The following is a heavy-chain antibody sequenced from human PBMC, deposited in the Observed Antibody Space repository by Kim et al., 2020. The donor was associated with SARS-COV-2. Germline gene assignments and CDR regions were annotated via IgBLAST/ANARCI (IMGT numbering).Heavy chain of an antibody. J-gene: IGHJ6*04. Sequence: SVKVSCKASGGTFSSYAISWVRQAPGQGLEWMGGIIPIFGTANYAQKFQGRVTITADESTSTAYMELSSLRSEDTAVYYCATEYCSSTSCHPYYYGMDVWGEGTTVTVSS. CDR2: IIPIFGTA. CDR1: GGTFSSYA. CDR3: ATEYCSSTSCHPYYYGMDV. V-gene: IGHV1-69*13. D-gene: IGHD2-2*01.